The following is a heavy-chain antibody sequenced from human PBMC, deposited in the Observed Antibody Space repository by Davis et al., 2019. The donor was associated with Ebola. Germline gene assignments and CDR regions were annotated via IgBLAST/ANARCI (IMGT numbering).Heavy chain of an antibody. Sequence: PGGSLRLSCAASGFTFSSYWMSWVRQAPGKGLEWVANIKQDGSEKYYVDSVKGRFTISRDNAKNSLYLQMNSLRAEDTAVYYCAKYPILEWLCLGSSECYFDYWGQGTLVTVSS. CDR2: IKQDGSEK. J-gene: IGHJ4*02. CDR1: GFTFSSYW. V-gene: IGHV3-7*03. CDR3: AKYPILEWLCLGSSECYFDY. D-gene: IGHD3-3*01.